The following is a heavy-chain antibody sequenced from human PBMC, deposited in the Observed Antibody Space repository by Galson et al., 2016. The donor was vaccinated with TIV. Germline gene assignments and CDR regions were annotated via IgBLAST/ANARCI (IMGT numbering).Heavy chain of an antibody. J-gene: IGHJ5*02. CDR1: GYTFSGHF. CDR3: ARNQGSYYDSSGSYYNWFDP. Sequence: SVKVSCKASGYTFSGHFIHGVRQAPGQGLEWMGWINPSTGDTRYAQKFQGRVTMTREKSTSTAYMDLNRLRSDDTAVYYCARNQGSYYDSSGSYYNWFDPWGQGTRVTVSS. V-gene: IGHV1-2*02. CDR2: INPSTGDT. D-gene: IGHD3-22*01.